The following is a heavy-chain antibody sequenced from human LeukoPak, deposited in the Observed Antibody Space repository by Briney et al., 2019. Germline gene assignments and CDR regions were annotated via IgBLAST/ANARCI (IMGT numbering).Heavy chain of an antibody. CDR3: ARPLLKSGYSSSWFFDS. V-gene: IGHV5-51*01. CDR1: GYSFTSYW. D-gene: IGHD6-13*01. CDR2: IYPGDSDT. Sequence: GESLKISCKGSGYSFTSYWIVWVRQMPGKGLEWMGTIYPGDSDTRYSPSFPGQVTISADKSFSTAYLQLSSLKASDTAMYYCARPLLKSGYSSSWFFDSWGQGTLVTVSS. J-gene: IGHJ4*02.